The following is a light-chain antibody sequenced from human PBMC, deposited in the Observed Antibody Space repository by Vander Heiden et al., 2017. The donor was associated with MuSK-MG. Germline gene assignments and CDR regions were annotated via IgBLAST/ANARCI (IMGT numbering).Light chain of an antibody. Sequence: QSVLTQPPSVSGDPGQRVTISCTRHSSTIGAVYDVHWYQQLPGTAPKLLIYGNSNRPSGVPDRFSGSKSGTSASLAITGLQAEDEADYYCQSYDSSLSGYVFGTGTKVTVL. CDR3: QSYDSSLSGYV. CDR2: GNS. CDR1: SSTIGAVYD. V-gene: IGLV1-40*01. J-gene: IGLJ1*01.